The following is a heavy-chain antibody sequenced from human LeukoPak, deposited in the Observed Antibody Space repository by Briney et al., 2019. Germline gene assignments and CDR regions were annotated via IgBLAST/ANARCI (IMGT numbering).Heavy chain of an antibody. Sequence: PSETLSLTCTVSGYSISSGYYWGWIRQPPGKGLEWIGYIYHSGSTYYNPSLKSRVTISVDRSKNQFSLKLSSVTAADTAVYYCARDIAAAGTGYWGQGTLVTVSS. D-gene: IGHD6-13*01. J-gene: IGHJ4*02. CDR2: IYHSGST. CDR3: ARDIAAAGTGY. V-gene: IGHV4-38-2*02. CDR1: GYSISSGYY.